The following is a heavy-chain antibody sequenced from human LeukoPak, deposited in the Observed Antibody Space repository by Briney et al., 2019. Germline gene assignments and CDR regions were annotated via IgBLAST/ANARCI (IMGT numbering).Heavy chain of an antibody. CDR3: ARQSSKGGSSLPLWYFDY. Sequence: SETLSLTCTVSGGSISSYYWSWIRQPPGKGLEWIGYIYYSGSTNYNPSLKSRVTISVDTSKNQFSLKLSSVTAADTAVYYCARQSSKGGSSLPLWYFDYWGQGTLVTVSS. V-gene: IGHV4-59*08. J-gene: IGHJ4*02. CDR2: IYYSGST. D-gene: IGHD6-13*01. CDR1: GGSISSYY.